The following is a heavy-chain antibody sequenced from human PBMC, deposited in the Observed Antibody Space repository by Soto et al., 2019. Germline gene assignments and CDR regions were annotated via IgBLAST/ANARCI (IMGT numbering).Heavy chain of an antibody. V-gene: IGHV3-11*05. CDR1: GLTFSDYS. J-gene: IGHJ6*02. CDR3: ARELDGIDV. CDR2: ITHRGDYT. Sequence: QVQLVESGGGLVKPVGSLRLSCAASGLTFSDYSMSWIRQAPGKGLEWVSYITHRGDYTKYADSVQGRCTIARDNAMYSLSLQRNSVRAEDTAVYYWARELDGIDVWGQGTAVIVSS.